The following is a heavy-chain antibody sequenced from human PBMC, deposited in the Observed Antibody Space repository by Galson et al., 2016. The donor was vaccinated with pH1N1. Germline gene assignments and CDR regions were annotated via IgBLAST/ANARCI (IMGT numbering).Heavy chain of an antibody. J-gene: IGHJ4*02. Sequence: SLRLSCAASGFTFRTYAMHWVRQAPGKGLEYVSGINNLGGSTYYANSVKGRFTISRDNAKNSLYLQMNSLRAEDTAVYYCARKVGDYWGQGTLVTVSS. CDR3: ARKVGDY. CDR1: GFTFRTYA. V-gene: IGHV3-64*01. CDR2: INNLGGST.